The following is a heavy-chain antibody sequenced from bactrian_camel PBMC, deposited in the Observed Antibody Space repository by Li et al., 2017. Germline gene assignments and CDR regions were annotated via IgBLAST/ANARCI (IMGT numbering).Heavy chain of an antibody. CDR1: EDSINQNY. CDR3: AASTSQYFRYCYGDWKYQF. J-gene: IGHJ4*01. Sequence: HVQLVESGGGSVQTGGSLRLSCAASEDSINQNYIGWFRQAPGKEREGVGRLGTDGTITYSDSVKGRFTISKDNAKNTLYLQMDQLKPEDTATYYCAASTSQYFRYCYGDWKYQFWGRGTQVTVS. V-gene: IGHV3S63*01. CDR2: LGTDGTI. D-gene: IGHD1*01.